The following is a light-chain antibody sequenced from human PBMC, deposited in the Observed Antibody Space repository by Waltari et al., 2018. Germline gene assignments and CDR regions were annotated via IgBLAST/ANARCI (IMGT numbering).Light chain of an antibody. CDR1: QSVASY. V-gene: IGKV3-11*01. CDR2: DAS. CDR3: QQRSNWPLT. J-gene: IGKJ4*01. Sequence: EIVLTQSPATLSLSPGERATLSCRPSQSVASYLAWYHQKPGQAPRLLIYDASNRATDIPARFSGSGSGTDFTLTISSLAPEDFAVYYCQQRSNWPLTFGGGTKVEIK.